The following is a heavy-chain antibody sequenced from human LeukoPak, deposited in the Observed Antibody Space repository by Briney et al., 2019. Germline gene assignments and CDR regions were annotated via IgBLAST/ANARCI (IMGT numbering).Heavy chain of an antibody. Sequence: GGSLRLSRAASGFTVSSNYMSWVRQAPGKGLEWVSVIYSGGSTYYADSVKGRFTISRDNSKNTLYLQMNSLRPEDTAVYYCARGYYYDSSGYYPYFDYWGQGTLVTVSS. CDR1: GFTVSSNY. J-gene: IGHJ4*02. D-gene: IGHD3-22*01. CDR3: ARGYYYDSSGYYPYFDY. CDR2: IYSGGST. V-gene: IGHV3-53*01.